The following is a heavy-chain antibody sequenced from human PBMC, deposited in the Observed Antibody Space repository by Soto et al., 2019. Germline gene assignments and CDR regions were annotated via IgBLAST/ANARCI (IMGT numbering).Heavy chain of an antibody. CDR2: FDPEDGET. J-gene: IGHJ3*02. D-gene: IGHD3-3*01. CDR3: ATARPLTIFGVVPEIGDAFDI. CDR1: GYTLTELS. V-gene: IGHV1-24*01. Sequence: GASVKVSCKVSGYTLTELSMHWVRQAPGKGLEWMGGFDPEDGETIHAQKFQGRVTMTEDTSTDTAYMELSSLRSEDTAVYYCATARPLTIFGVVPEIGDAFDIWGQGTMVTVSS.